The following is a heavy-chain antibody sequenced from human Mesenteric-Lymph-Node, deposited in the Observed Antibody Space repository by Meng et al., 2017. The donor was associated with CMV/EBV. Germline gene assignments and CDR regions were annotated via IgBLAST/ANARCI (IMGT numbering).Heavy chain of an antibody. J-gene: IGHJ4*02. D-gene: IGHD2-21*01. CDR3: ARVWWGRGESDY. CDR1: GGSFSGYY. V-gene: IGHV4-34*01. CDR2: INHSGST. Sequence: TRSLTGAVYGGSFSGYYWSWIRQPPGEGLEWIGEINHSGSTNYNPSLKSRVTISVDTSKNQFSLKLSSVTAADTAVYYCARVWWGRGESDYWGQGTLVTVSS.